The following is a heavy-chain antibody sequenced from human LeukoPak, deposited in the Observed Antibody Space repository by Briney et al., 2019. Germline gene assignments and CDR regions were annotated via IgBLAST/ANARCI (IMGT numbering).Heavy chain of an antibody. CDR2: INWNGGST. CDR1: GFTFVDYG. V-gene: IGHV3-20*04. CDR3: ARGPPLADYYVSSGYSFFDY. D-gene: IGHD3-22*01. J-gene: IGHJ4*02. Sequence: GGSLRLSCAASGFTFVDYGMSWVRQAPGKGLEWVSGINWNGGSTGYADSVKGRFTISRDNAKNSLYLQMNSLRAEDTALYYCARGPPLADYYVSSGYSFFDYWGQGTLVTVSS.